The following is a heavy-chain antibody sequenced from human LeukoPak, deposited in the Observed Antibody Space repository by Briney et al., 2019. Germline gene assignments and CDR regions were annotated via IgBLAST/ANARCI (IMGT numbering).Heavy chain of an antibody. V-gene: IGHV5-51*01. J-gene: IGHJ4*02. D-gene: IGHD5-18*01. Sequence: GESLKISCKGSGYSFTSYWIGWLRQMPGKGLEWMGIIYPGDSDTRYSPSFQGQVTISADKSIRTAYLQWSSLKASDTAMYYCARQLEEYSYPFDYWGQGTLVTVSS. CDR2: IYPGDSDT. CDR1: GYSFTSYW. CDR3: ARQLEEYSYPFDY.